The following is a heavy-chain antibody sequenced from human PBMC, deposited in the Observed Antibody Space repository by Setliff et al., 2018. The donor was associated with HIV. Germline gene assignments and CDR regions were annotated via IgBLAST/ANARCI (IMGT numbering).Heavy chain of an antibody. Sequence: PGESLKISCKGSGYTFTSYWIGWVRQMPGKGLEWMGIIYPGGSDTRYSPSFQGRVTISADKSINTAYLQWSSLQASDTAVYFFARGRGGSSSWPIDYWGQGTLVTVSS. D-gene: IGHD6-13*01. V-gene: IGHV5-51*01. CDR1: GYTFTSYW. J-gene: IGHJ4*02. CDR3: ARGRGGSSSWPIDY. CDR2: IYPGGSDT.